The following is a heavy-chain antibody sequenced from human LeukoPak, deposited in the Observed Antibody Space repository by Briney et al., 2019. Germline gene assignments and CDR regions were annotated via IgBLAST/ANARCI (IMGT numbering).Heavy chain of an antibody. D-gene: IGHD3-10*01. CDR1: GFTFSSYG. Sequence: GGSLRLSRAASGFTFSSYGMSWIRQAPGKGLERVSYISSSGSTIYYADSVKGRFTISRDNAKNSLYLQMNSLRAEDTAVYYCARGGPYYYGSGSYWEDYWGQGTLVTVSS. V-gene: IGHV3-11*01. CDR2: ISSSGSTI. J-gene: IGHJ4*02. CDR3: ARGGPYYYGSGSYWEDY.